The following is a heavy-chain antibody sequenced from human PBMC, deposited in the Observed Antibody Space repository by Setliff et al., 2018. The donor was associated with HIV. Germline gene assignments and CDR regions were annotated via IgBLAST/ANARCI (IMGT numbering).Heavy chain of an antibody. CDR2: IYYSGST. D-gene: IGHD5-18*01. J-gene: IGHJ4*02. CDR3: ARTRGYTYGYIDS. V-gene: IGHV4-39*01. Sequence: SETLSLTCTVSGDSTTSSSSYWGWIRQPPGKGLEWIGNIYYSGSTYYNPSLKSRVTISVDTSKNQFSLRLSSVTAADTAVYYCARTRGYTYGYIDSWGQGTLVTVSS. CDR1: GDSTTSSSSY.